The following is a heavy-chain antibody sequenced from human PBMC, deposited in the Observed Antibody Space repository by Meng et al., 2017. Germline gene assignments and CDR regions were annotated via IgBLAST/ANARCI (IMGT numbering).Heavy chain of an antibody. J-gene: IGHJ5*02. CDR3: AENGDCSSTSCYRVWFDP. CDR1: GGTFSSYA. V-gene: IGHV1-69*13. Sequence: SVKVSCKASGGTFSSYAISWVRQAPGQGLEWMGGIIPIFGTANYAQKFQGRVTITADESTSTAYMELSSLRSEDTAVYYCAENGDCSSTSCYRVWFDPWGQGTLVTVSS. CDR2: IIPIFGTA. D-gene: IGHD2-2*01.